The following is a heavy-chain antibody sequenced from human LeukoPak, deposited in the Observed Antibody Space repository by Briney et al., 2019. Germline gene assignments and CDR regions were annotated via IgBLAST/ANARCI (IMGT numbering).Heavy chain of an antibody. J-gene: IGHJ4*02. V-gene: IGHV3-30*18. CDR1: RFTFSNYD. Sequence: GRSLRLSCAASRFTFSNYDMHWVRQAPGKGREWVAIISYDGSNNYYADSVKGRFTISRDNSKNTLFLQMNSLRAEDTAVYYCAKGPDSSGYYSLDYWGQGTLVTVSS. CDR2: ISYDGSNN. CDR3: AKGPDSSGYYSLDY. D-gene: IGHD3-22*01.